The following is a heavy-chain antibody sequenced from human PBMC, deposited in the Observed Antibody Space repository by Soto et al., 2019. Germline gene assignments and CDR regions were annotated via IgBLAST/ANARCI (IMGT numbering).Heavy chain of an antibody. D-gene: IGHD2-2*01. CDR2: TYYRSKWYN. Sequence: SQTLSLTCAISGDSVSSKSAAWNWIRQSPSRGLEWLGRTYYRSKWYNDYEVTVKSRITINPDTSKNHFSLQLNSVTPEDTAVYYCARGGYCSTTSCYTFDYWGQGTLVTVSS. V-gene: IGHV6-1*01. CDR1: GDSVSSKSAA. J-gene: IGHJ4*02. CDR3: ARGGYCSTTSCYTFDY.